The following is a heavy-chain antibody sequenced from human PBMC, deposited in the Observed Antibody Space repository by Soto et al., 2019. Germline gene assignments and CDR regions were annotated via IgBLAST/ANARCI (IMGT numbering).Heavy chain of an antibody. Sequence: GGSLRLSCEASGFTFIGFDMHWVRQPTRKGLEWVSTIGTAGDTYYAVSVKGRFTISRDNAKNSLSLQMNSLRAGDTAVYFCARGQEVGAHFFDSWGQGTQVTVSS. V-gene: IGHV3-13*01. D-gene: IGHD2-15*01. CDR2: IGTAGDT. CDR3: ARGQEVGAHFFDS. J-gene: IGHJ4*02. CDR1: GFTFIGFD.